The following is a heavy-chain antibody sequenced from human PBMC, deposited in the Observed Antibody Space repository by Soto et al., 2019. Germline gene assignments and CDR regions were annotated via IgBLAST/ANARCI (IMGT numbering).Heavy chain of an antibody. J-gene: IGHJ4*02. D-gene: IGHD2-8*02. Sequence: DVQLLESGGGLVKPEGSLRLSCAASGFTFSSYDMGWVRQGPGKGLEWVAVVSIGGSTNYDDSLMGRFTISRDNYKNTLSLQMNSLTAEDTAVYFCAKRRGVGGHFDYWGQGALVTVS. CDR1: GFTFSSYD. CDR3: AKRRGVGGHFDY. V-gene: IGHV3-23*01. CDR2: VSIGGST.